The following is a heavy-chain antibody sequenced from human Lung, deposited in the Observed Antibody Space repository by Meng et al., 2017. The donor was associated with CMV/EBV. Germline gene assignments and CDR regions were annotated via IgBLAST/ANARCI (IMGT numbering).Heavy chain of an antibody. CDR1: GFTVSSNY. Sequence: GESLKISCAASGFTVSSNYMSWVRQAPGKGLEWVSVIYSGGSTYYADSVKGRFTISRDNSKNTLYLQMNSLRAEDTAVYYCARIVVPAAIDYWGQGRRVNGAS. V-gene: IGHV3-53*01. J-gene: IGHJ4*02. CDR3: ARIVVPAAIDY. D-gene: IGHD2-2*02. CDR2: IYSGGST.